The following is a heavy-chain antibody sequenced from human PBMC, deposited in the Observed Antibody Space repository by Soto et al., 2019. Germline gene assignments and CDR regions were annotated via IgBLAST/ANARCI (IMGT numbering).Heavy chain of an antibody. Sequence: QVQLVESGGGVVQPGRSLRLSCAASGFTFSSYAMHWVRQAPGKGLEWVAVISYDGSNKYYADSVKGRFTISRDNSKNTLYLQMNSLRAEDTAVYYCARDRGMITFGGVIVAWGQGTLVTVSS. J-gene: IGHJ5*02. D-gene: IGHD3-16*02. CDR1: GFTFSSYA. CDR3: ARDRGMITFGGVIVA. CDR2: ISYDGSNK. V-gene: IGHV3-30-3*01.